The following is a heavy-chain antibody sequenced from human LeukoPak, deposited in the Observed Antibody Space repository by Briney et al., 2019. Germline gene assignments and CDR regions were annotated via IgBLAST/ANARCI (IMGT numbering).Heavy chain of an antibody. Sequence: PSETLSLTCTVSGGSINSYYWSWIRQPPGKGLEWIGYIYYSGSTNYNPSLKSRVTISVDTSKNQFSLKLSSVTAADTAVYYCARPPRGSYWYFDLWGRGTLVTVSS. CDR2: IYYSGST. D-gene: IGHD2-15*01. CDR3: ARPPRGSYWYFDL. J-gene: IGHJ2*01. V-gene: IGHV4-59*01. CDR1: GGSINSYY.